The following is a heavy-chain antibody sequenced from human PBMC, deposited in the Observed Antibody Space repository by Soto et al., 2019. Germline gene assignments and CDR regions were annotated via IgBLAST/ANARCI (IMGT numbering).Heavy chain of an antibody. CDR1: GYTFTGYY. D-gene: IGHD5-18*01. Sequence: ASVKVSCKASGYTFTGYYMHWVRQAPGQGLEWMGWINPNSGGTNYAQKFQGWVTMTRDTSISTAYMELSRLRSDDTAVYYCARAREPEYSSAIFFDIWGQGALVTVSS. CDR2: INPNSGGT. V-gene: IGHV1-2*04. J-gene: IGHJ4*02. CDR3: ARAREPEYSSAIFFDI.